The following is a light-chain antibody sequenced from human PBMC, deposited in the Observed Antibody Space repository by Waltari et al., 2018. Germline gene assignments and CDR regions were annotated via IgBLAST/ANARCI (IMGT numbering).Light chain of an antibody. CDR2: DAS. CDR1: QRISRT. V-gene: IGKV3-20*01. J-gene: IGKJ1*01. Sequence: EIVLTQSPGTLSLSPGERATLSCGASQRISRTLAWYQQKPGQAPRLLIDDASSRATGIPDRFSGSGSGTDFSLTISRLEPEDFAVYYCQKYGTLPATFGQGTTVEIK. CDR3: QKYGTLPAT.